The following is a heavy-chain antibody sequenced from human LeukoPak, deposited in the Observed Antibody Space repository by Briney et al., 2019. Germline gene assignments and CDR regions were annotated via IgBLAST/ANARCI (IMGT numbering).Heavy chain of an antibody. J-gene: IGHJ4*02. CDR3: ARETYGDYVFDY. V-gene: IGHV1-8*01. D-gene: IGHD4-17*01. Sequence: ASLKVSCKPSGYTFTSYDINWVRQATGQGLEWMGWMNPNSGNTGYAQKFQGRVTMTRNTSISTAYMELSSLRSEDTAVYYCARETYGDYVFDYWGQGTLVTVSS. CDR2: MNPNSGNT. CDR1: GYTFTSYD.